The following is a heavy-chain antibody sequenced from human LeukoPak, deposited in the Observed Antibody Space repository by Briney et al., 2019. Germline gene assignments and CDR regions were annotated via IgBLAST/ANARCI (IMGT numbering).Heavy chain of an antibody. CDR2: ISGSGGST. V-gene: IGHV3-23*01. J-gene: IGHJ4*02. CDR1: GFTFSSYA. D-gene: IGHD3-3*01. CDR3: AKDEQRTYYDFWSGYHLYDY. Sequence: PGGSLRLSCAASGFTFSSYAMSWVRQAPGKGLEWVSAISGSGGSTYYADSVKGRFTISRDNSKNTLYLQMNSLRAEDTAVYYCAKDEQRTYYDFWSGYHLYDYWGQGTLVTVSS.